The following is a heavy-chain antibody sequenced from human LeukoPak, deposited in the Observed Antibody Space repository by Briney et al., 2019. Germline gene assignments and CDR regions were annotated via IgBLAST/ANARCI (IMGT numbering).Heavy chain of an antibody. D-gene: IGHD1-1*01. J-gene: IGHJ5*02. V-gene: IGHV4-59*01. Sequence: SETLSLTCTVSGGSISSYYWSWIRQPPGKGLEWIGYIYYSGSTNYNPSLKSRVTISVDTSKNQFSLKLNSVTAADTAVYYCARDPRGGTSRDNWFDPWGQGTLVTVSS. CDR3: ARDPRGGTSRDNWFDP. CDR2: IYYSGST. CDR1: GGSISSYY.